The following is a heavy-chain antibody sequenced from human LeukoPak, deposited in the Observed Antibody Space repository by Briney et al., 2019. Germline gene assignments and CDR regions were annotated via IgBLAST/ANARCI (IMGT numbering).Heavy chain of an antibody. CDR2: IYYSGST. CDR1: GGAISSGGYY. D-gene: IGHD3-3*01. CDR3: ARDSRRTTIFGVVIKPRGYYGMDV. J-gene: IGHJ6*02. V-gene: IGHV4-31*03. Sequence: PSGTLSPTCTVSGGAISSGGYYWSWIRQHPGKSLEWIGYIYYSGSTYYNPSLKSRVTISVDTSKNQFSLKLSSVTAADTAVYYCARDSRRTTIFGVVIKPRGYYGMDVWGQGTTVTVSS.